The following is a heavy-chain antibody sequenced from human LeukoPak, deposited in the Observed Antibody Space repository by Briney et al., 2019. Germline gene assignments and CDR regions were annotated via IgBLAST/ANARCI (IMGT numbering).Heavy chain of an antibody. CDR2: ITSSGRTP. Sequence: QPGGSLRLSCEASGFTFNTHDMSWVRQAPGKGLEWVACITSSGRTPYYTDSVKGRFTISRDNSKNTLYLQMNSLRGEDTAVYYCAKDRPNFYETSGSYYKIKGDFWGQGSLVTVSS. V-gene: IGHV3-23*01. CDR1: GFTFNTHD. J-gene: IGHJ4*02. CDR3: AKDRPNFYETSGSYYKIKGDF. D-gene: IGHD3-10*01.